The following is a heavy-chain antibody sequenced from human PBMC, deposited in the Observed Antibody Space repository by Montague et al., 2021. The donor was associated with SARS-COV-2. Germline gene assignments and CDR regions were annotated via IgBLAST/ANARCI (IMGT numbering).Heavy chain of an antibody. Sequence: SETLSLTCSVSSGSINSYYWSWIRQPAGKGLEWIGRIYTSGRTNHSPSLKSRVTISVDTSRNQLSLKLTSVTAADTAVYYCARDSRTSGLGYLYHGLDVWGQGTPVIVSS. V-gene: IGHV4-4*07. CDR2: IYTSGRT. J-gene: IGHJ6*02. D-gene: IGHD2-2*01. CDR3: ARDSRTSGLGYLYHGLDV. CDR1: SGSINSYY.